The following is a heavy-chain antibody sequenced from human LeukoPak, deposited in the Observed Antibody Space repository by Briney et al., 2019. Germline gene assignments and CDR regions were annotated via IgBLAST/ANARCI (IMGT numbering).Heavy chain of an antibody. V-gene: IGHV4-34*01. CDR1: GGSFSGYY. J-gene: IGHJ4*02. Sequence: SETLSLTCAVYGGSFSGYYWSWIRQPPGKGLEWIGEINHSGSTNYNPSLKSRVTISVDTSKNQFSLKLSSVTAPDTAVYYCARVGTWIRPFDYWGQGTLVTVSS. CDR3: ARVGTWIRPFDY. CDR2: INHSGST. D-gene: IGHD5-18*01.